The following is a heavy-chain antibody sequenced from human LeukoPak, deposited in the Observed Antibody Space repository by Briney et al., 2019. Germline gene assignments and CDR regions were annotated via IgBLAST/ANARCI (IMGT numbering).Heavy chain of an antibody. Sequence: GGSLRLSCVASGFTFRNYGMHWVRQAPGKGLEWVAFIRYDGSNKYYADSVKGRFTISRDNSKNTLYLQMNSLRAEDTAVYYCAKDAYSSSSHDYWGQGTLVTVSS. CDR2: IRYDGSNK. CDR3: AKDAYSSSSHDY. CDR1: GFTFRNYG. D-gene: IGHD6-6*01. V-gene: IGHV3-30*02. J-gene: IGHJ4*02.